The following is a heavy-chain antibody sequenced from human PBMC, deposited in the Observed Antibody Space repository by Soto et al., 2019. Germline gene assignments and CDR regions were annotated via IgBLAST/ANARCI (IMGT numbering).Heavy chain of an antibody. D-gene: IGHD6-19*01. Sequence: TSETLSLTCTVSGGSISGYYWGWIRQSPGKGLEWIGYIYCSVKTNYDPSHNYNPSLKSRVTISVERTKNQFSLKLSSVTAADTVIYYCAREQAVAGNDYFDYWGQGTLVTVSS. J-gene: IGHJ4*02. CDR1: GGSISGYY. V-gene: IGHV4-59*01. CDR3: AREQAVAGNDYFDY. CDR2: IYCSVKTNYDPSH.